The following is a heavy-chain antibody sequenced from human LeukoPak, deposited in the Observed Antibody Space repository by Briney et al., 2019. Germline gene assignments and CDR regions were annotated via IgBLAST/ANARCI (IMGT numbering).Heavy chain of an antibody. J-gene: IGHJ6*03. CDR2: IYTSGST. Sequence: SETLSLTCTVSGGSISSGSYYWSWIRQPAGKGLEWIGRIYTSGSTNYNPSLKSRVTISVDTSKNQFSLKLSSVTAADTAVYYCAARPGAYDFWSGYSRGYYYYYMDVWGKGTTVTVSS. D-gene: IGHD3-3*01. CDR3: AARPGAYDFWSGYSRGYYYYYMDV. CDR1: GGSISSGSYY. V-gene: IGHV4-61*02.